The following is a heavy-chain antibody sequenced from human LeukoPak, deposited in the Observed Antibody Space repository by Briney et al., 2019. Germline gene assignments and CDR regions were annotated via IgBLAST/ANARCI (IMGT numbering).Heavy chain of an antibody. Sequence: PGGSLRLSCAASGFTFSSYAMNWVRQAPGKGLEWVSVISGSGGSTYYADSVKGRFTISRDNSKNTLYLQMNSLRAEDTAVYYCAKVGSNIVVVTAGYGMDVWGQGTTVTVSS. D-gene: IGHD2-21*02. CDR3: AKVGSNIVVVTAGYGMDV. V-gene: IGHV3-23*01. CDR2: ISGSGGST. J-gene: IGHJ6*02. CDR1: GFTFSSYA.